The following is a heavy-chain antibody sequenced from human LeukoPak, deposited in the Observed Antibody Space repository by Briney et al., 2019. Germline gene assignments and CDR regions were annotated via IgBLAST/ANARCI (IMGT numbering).Heavy chain of an antibody. CDR2: MNPNSGNT. V-gene: IGHV1-8*01. CDR3: ARGLGFYYYYYYMDV. CDR1: GYTFTSYD. Sequence: ASVKVSCKASGYTFTSYDINWVRQATGQGLEWMGWMNPNSGNTGYAKKLQGRVTMTRNTSISTAYMELSSLRSEDTAVYYCARGLGFYYYYYYMDVWGKGTTVTVSS. J-gene: IGHJ6*03.